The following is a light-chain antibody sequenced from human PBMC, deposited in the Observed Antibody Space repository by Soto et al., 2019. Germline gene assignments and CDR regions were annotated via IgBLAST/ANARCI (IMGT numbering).Light chain of an antibody. V-gene: IGKV1-5*01. CDR3: KQYNSYW. J-gene: IGKJ1*01. CDR2: DAS. Sequence: DIQMTQSPSTLSASVGDRVTITCRASQSISSWLAWYQQKPGKAPKLLIYDASSLESGVPSRFSGSGSGTEFTLTISSLQPDDFATYYCKQYNSYWFGQGTKVEIK. CDR1: QSISSW.